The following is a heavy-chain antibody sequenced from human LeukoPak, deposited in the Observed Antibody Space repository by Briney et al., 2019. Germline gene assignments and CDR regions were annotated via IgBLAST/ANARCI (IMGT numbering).Heavy chain of an antibody. CDR1: GFTFSSYW. D-gene: IGHD3-3*02. J-gene: IGHJ6*03. CDR3: ARAAGFTSSPIYGYYYYYYMDV. Sequence: GGSLRLSCAASGFTFSSYWMHWVRQAPGKGLVWVSRNNTDGSSTSYADSVKGRFTISRDNAKNTLYLQMNSLRAEDTAVYYCARAAGFTSSPIYGYYYYYYMDVWGKGTTVTVSS. V-gene: IGHV3-74*01. CDR2: NNTDGSST.